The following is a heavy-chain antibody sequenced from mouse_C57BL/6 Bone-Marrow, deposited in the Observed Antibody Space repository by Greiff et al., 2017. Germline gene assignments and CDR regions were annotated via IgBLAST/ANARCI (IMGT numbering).Heavy chain of an antibody. Sequence: QVQLQQPGAELVKPGASVKLSCKASGYTFTSYWMHWVKQRPGQGLEWIGRINPSDSDPNYNQKFKGKATLTVDKSSSTAYMQHRSLTSEYSAVYYCAIRCAYWGQGTLVTVSA. CDR1: GYTFTSYW. J-gene: IGHJ3*01. V-gene: IGHV1-74*01. CDR3: AIRCAY. CDR2: INPSDSDP.